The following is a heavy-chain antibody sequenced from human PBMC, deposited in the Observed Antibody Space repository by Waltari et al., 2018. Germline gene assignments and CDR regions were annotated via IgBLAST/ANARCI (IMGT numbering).Heavy chain of an antibody. CDR3: ARRPWWGNYGRVLFDY. CDR1: GGSFSGYY. J-gene: IGHJ4*02. D-gene: IGHD2-15*01. V-gene: IGHV4-34*01. Sequence: QVQLQQWGAGLLKPSETLSLTCAVYGGSFSGYYWSWIRQPPGKGLAWIGEINHSGSTNYNPSLKSRVTISVDTSKNQFSLKLSSVTAADTAVYYCARRPWWGNYGRVLFDYWGQGTLVTVSS. CDR2: INHSGST.